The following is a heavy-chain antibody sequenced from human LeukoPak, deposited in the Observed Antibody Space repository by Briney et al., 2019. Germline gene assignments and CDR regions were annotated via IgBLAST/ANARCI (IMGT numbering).Heavy chain of an antibody. J-gene: IGHJ6*03. D-gene: IGHD2-2*02. CDR1: GYTFTSYY. Sequence: ASVKVSCKASGYTFTSYYIHWVRQAPGEGLEWMRIINPSGGSTSYAQKFQGRVTMTRDMSTSTVYMELSSLRSEDTAVYYCARVAAEVVGVPGAIGFGWLRRDYYYMDVWGKGTTVTVSS. V-gene: IGHV1-46*01. CDR2: INPSGGST. CDR3: ARVAAEVVGVPGAIGFGWLRRDYYYMDV.